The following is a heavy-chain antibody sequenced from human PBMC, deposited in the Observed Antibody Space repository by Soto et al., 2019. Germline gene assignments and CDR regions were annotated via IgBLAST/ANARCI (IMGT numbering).Heavy chain of an antibody. D-gene: IGHD5-12*01. J-gene: IGHJ4*02. CDR3: AKDRRGFDY. Sequence: GGSLRLSCAASGITFSSYAVCWVRQAPGKGLEWVSAISGSGGSTYYADSVKGRFTISRDNSKNTLYLQMNSLRAEDTAVYYRAKDRRGFDYRGQGTRVTVSS. CDR2: ISGSGGST. CDR1: GITFSSYA. V-gene: IGHV3-23*01.